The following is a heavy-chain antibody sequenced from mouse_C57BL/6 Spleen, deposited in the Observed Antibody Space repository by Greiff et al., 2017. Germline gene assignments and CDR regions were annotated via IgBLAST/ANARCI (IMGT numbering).Heavy chain of an antibody. V-gene: IGHV2-2*01. D-gene: IGHD2-4*01. CDR3: ARSLYDYDGGFAY. CDR2: IWSGGST. Sequence: QVQLKQSGPGLVQPSQSLSITCTVSGFSLTSYGVHWVRQSPGKGLEWLGVIWSGGSTDYNAAFISRLSISKDNSKSHVFFKMNSLQADDTAIYYCARSLYDYDGGFAYWGQGTLVTVSA. J-gene: IGHJ3*01. CDR1: GFSLTSYG.